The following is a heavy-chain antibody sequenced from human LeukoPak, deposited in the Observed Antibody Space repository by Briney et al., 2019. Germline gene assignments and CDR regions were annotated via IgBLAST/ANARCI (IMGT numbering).Heavy chain of an antibody. J-gene: IGHJ3*02. CDR2: IYYSGIT. CDR3: ARDLSGYYSVAFDI. V-gene: IGHV4-30-4*01. Sequence: PSETLSLTCTVSGGSISSGDYYWSWIRQPPGEGLEWIGYIYYSGITYYNPSLKSRVTISVDTSKNQSSLKLSSVTAADTAVYYCARDLSGYYSVAFDIWGQGTMVTVSS. D-gene: IGHD3-22*01. CDR1: GGSISSGDYY.